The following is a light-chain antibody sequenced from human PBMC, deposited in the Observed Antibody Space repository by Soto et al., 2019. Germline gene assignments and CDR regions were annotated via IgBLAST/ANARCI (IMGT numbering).Light chain of an antibody. V-gene: IGKV1-5*01. CDR3: QQYTRYPSRS. J-gene: IGKJ1*01. CDR2: DAS. Sequence: IQMNKSPSTLSVSVGDRVTITCRASQSISSWLAWYQQKPGKAPKLLIYDASSLESGVPSRFSGSGSGTEFTLTISSLQPDDFATYYCQQYTRYPSRSFAEGTKVDIK. CDR1: QSISSW.